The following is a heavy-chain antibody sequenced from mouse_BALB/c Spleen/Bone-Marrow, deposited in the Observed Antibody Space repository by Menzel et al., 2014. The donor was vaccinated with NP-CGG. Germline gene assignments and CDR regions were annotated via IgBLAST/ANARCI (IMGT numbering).Heavy chain of an antibody. J-gene: IGHJ2*01. CDR3: ARRERTGMNY. CDR1: GYSFTSYW. Sequence: QVQLQQSGAELVRPGASVKLSCKASGYSFTSYWMNWVKQRPGQGLEWIGMIHPSDSATRLNQKFKDKATLTVDKSSSTASMQLSSPTSEDSAVYYCARRERTGMNYWGQGPTLTVSS. V-gene: IGHV1-61*01. CDR2: IHPSDSAT. D-gene: IGHD4-1*01.